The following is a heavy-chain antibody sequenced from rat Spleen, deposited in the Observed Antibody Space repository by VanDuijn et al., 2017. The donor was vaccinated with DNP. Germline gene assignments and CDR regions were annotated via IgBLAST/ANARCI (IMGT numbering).Heavy chain of an antibody. J-gene: IGHJ4*01. CDR2: INTSGGNT. CDR3: ARETGYVMDA. CDR1: GFTFNNYW. D-gene: IGHD4-1*01. V-gene: IGHV5-31*01. Sequence: EVQLVESGGGLVQPGRSLKLSCVASGFTFNNYWMTWVRQAPTKGLEWVATINTSGGNTYYRDSVKGRFTIAGDNAKNTLYLQMDSLRSEDKATYYCARETGYVMDAWGQGASVTVSS.